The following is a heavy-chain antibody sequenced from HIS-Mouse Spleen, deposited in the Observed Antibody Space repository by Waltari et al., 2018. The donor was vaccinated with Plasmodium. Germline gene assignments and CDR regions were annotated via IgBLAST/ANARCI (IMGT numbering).Heavy chain of an antibody. V-gene: IGHV3-21*01. CDR2: ISSSSSYI. Sequence: EVQRVESGGGLVKPGGSLRLSCAASGFTFSYDRLNWVRQAPGKGLEWVSSISSSSSYIYYADSVKGRFTISRDNAKNSLYLQMNSLRAEDTAVYYCAREDILTGYYNDYWYFDLWGRGSLVTVSS. CDR3: AREDILTGYYNDYWYFDL. D-gene: IGHD3-9*01. J-gene: IGHJ2*01. CDR1: GFTFSYDR.